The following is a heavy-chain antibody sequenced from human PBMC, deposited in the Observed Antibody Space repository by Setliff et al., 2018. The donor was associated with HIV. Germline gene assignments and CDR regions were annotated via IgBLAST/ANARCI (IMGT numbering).Heavy chain of an antibody. Sequence: SETLSLTCAVSGGSISSSNWWSWVRQPPGKGLEWIGEIYHSGSTNYNPSLKSRVTISVDTSKNQFSLKLSSVTAADTAVYYCAREGASYDRGYYYGSGKYPNDYWGQGTLVTVSS. CDR3: AREGASYDRGYYYGSGKYPNDY. V-gene: IGHV4-4*02. CDR1: GGSISSSNW. J-gene: IGHJ4*02. CDR2: IYHSGST. D-gene: IGHD3-10*01.